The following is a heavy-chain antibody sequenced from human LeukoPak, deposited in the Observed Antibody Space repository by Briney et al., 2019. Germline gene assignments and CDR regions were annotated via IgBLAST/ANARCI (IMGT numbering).Heavy chain of an antibody. D-gene: IGHD3-3*01. Sequence: SVKVSCKASGGTFISYAISWVRQAPGQGLEWMGGIIPIFGTANYAQKFQGRVTITADESTSTAYMELRSLRSDDTAVYYCARDLIFGVVFFDYWGQGTLVTVSS. V-gene: IGHV1-69*13. CDR3: ARDLIFGVVFFDY. CDR2: IIPIFGTA. J-gene: IGHJ4*02. CDR1: GGTFISYA.